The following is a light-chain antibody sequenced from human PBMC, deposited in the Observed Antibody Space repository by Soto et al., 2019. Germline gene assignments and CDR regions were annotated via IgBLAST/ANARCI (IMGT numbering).Light chain of an antibody. CDR1: QTIVNW. CDR3: QQYNSYSPWT. Sequence: DIQMTQSPSTLPASVGDRVTITCRATQTIVNWLAWYQQKPGKAPKLLIYDASTLESGVPSRFSGSGSGTEFTLTISSLQPDDFATYYCQQYNSYSPWTCGQGTKGDIK. CDR2: DAS. J-gene: IGKJ1*01. V-gene: IGKV1-5*01.